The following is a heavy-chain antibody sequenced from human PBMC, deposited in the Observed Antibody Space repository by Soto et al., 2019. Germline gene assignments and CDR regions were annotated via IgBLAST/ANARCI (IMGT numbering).Heavy chain of an antibody. D-gene: IGHD3-3*01. Sequence: GGSLRLSCAASGFTFSSYAMSWVRQAPGKGLEWVSAISGSGGSTYYADSVKGRFTISRDDSKNTLYLQMNSLRAEDTVVYYCAKPLPPFGVVSYGMDVWGQGTTVTVSS. CDR1: GFTFSSYA. CDR3: AKPLPPFGVVSYGMDV. J-gene: IGHJ6*02. V-gene: IGHV3-23*01. CDR2: ISGSGGST.